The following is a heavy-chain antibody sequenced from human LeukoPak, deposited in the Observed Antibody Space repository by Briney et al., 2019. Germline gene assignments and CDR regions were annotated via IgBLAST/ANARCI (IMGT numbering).Heavy chain of an antibody. V-gene: IGHV4-39*07. CDR1: GGSISSRSSY. Sequence: SETLSLTCTVSGGSISSRSSYWGWIRQPPGKGLEWIGSIDYSGITYYNPSLKSRVTISVDTSKNQFSLKLSYVTAADTAVYYCARVQTAGVPANWFDPWGQGTLVTVSS. J-gene: IGHJ5*02. CDR2: IDYSGIT. D-gene: IGHD2-2*01. CDR3: ARVQTAGVPANWFDP.